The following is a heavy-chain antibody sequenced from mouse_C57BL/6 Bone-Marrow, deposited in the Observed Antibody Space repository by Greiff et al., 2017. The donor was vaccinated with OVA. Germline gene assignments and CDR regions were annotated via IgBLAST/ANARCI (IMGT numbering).Heavy chain of an antibody. Sequence: QVQLQQPGAELVKPGASVKLSCKASGYTFTSYWMQWVKQRPGQGLEWIGEIDPSDSYTNYNQKFKGKATLTVDTSSSTAYMQLSSLTSEDSAVYYCATDGSSYDYYAMGYWGQGTSVTVSS. J-gene: IGHJ4*01. D-gene: IGHD1-1*01. CDR3: ATDGSSYDYYAMGY. CDR1: GYTFTSYW. CDR2: IDPSDSYT. V-gene: IGHV1-50*01.